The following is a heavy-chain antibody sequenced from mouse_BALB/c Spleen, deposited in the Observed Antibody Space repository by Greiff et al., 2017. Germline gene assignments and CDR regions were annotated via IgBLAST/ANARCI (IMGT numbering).Heavy chain of an antibody. CDR1: GYTFSSYW. Sequence: QVQLQQSGAELMKPGASVKISCKATGYTFSSYWIEWVKQRPGHGLEWIGEILPGSGSTNYNEKFKGKATFTADTSSNTAYMQLSSLTSEDSAVYYCARWGGNYLFDYWGQGTTLTVSS. J-gene: IGHJ2*01. CDR2: ILPGSGST. D-gene: IGHD2-1*01. V-gene: IGHV1-9*01. CDR3: ARWGGNYLFDY.